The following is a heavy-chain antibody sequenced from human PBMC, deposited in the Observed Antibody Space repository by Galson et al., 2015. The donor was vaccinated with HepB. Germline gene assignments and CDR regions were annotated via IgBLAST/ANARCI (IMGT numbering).Heavy chain of an antibody. V-gene: IGHV4-34*01. CDR3: ARGWWELIRAAN. CDR2: VNHSGST. D-gene: IGHD1-26*01. Sequence: SETLSLTCTVYGGSFSGYCWSWIRQPPGKGLEWIGEVNHSGSTNYNPSLKSRVTMSLDTSKNQFSLKLSSVTAADTAVYYCARGWWELIRAANWGQGTLVTVSS. CDR1: GGSFSGYC. J-gene: IGHJ4*02.